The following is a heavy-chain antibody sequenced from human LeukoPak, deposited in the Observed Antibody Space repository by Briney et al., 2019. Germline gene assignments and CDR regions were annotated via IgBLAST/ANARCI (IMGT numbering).Heavy chain of an antibody. V-gene: IGHV4-39*07. CDR3: ARSCRILDIVATIRARLGGNGFDI. CDR2: MYYSGST. CDR1: GGSISSYY. Sequence: SETLSLTCTVSGGSISSYYWGWIRQPPGKGLEWIGSMYYSGSTYYNPSLKSRVTISINTSKNQFSLKLTSVTAADTAVYYCARSCRILDIVATIRARLGGNGFDIWGQGTMVTVSS. J-gene: IGHJ3*02. D-gene: IGHD5-12*01.